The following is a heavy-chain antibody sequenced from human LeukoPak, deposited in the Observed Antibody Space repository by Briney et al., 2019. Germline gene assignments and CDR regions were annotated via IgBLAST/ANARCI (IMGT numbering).Heavy chain of an antibody. CDR3: AELGITMIGGV. CDR2: ISSNGNTK. Sequence: GGSLRLSCTTSGFTFTDYAFNWVRQTPGKGMEWVAIISSNGNTKSYADSLKGRFTISRDNAKNSLYLQMNSLRAEDTAVYYCAELGITMIGGVWGKGTTVTISS. D-gene: IGHD3-10*02. CDR1: GFTFTDYA. J-gene: IGHJ6*04. V-gene: IGHV3-30*04.